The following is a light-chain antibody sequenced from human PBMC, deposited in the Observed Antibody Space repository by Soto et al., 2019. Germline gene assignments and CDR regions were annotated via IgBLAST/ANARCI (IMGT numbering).Light chain of an antibody. J-gene: IGLJ1*01. CDR2: EVR. V-gene: IGLV2-14*01. CDR1: SSDVGSYNY. Sequence: QSALTQPASVSGSPGQSITISCTGTSSDVGSYNYVAWYQQFPGKTPKLMIYEVRNRPSGVSSRFSGSKSGNTASLTISGLQAEDEAYYYCISYTGSDTSYVFGTGTKLTVL. CDR3: ISYTGSDTSYV.